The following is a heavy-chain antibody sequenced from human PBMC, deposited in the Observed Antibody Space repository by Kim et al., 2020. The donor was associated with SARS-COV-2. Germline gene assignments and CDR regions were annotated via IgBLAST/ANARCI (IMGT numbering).Heavy chain of an antibody. D-gene: IGHD6-13*01. Sequence: YAQGFTGRFVFSLDTSVSTAYLQISSLKAEDAAVYYCARASVAAAESVDYWGQGTLVTVSS. CDR3: ARASVAAAESVDY. J-gene: IGHJ4*02. V-gene: IGHV7-4-1*02.